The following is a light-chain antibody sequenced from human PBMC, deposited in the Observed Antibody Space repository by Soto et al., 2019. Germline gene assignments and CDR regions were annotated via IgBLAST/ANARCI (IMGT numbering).Light chain of an antibody. CDR2: DVT. Sequence: QSVLTQPRSVSGSPGQSVTISCTGTSSDVGGYNYVSWYQQHPGKAPKLMIYDVTKRPSGVPYRFSGSKSGNTASLTISGLQAEDEADYYCCSYAGSSTGVFGGGTKVTVL. J-gene: IGLJ2*01. CDR1: SSDVGGYNY. CDR3: CSYAGSSTGV. V-gene: IGLV2-11*01.